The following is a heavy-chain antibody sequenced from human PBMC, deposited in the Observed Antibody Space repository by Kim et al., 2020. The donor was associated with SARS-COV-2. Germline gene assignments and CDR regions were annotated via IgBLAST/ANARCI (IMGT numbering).Heavy chain of an antibody. CDR2: IDHSGTI. V-gene: IGHV4-34*01. CDR3: ARHLMD. Sequence: SETLSLTCSVFGGSLCGYYWTWIRQAPGKGLEWIGEIDHSGTIFYNPSLKSRVTILGDTSNNEVSLKLNSVTAADTAVYYCARHLMDWGQGTPVTVSS. J-gene: IGHJ4*02. CDR1: GGSLCGYY.